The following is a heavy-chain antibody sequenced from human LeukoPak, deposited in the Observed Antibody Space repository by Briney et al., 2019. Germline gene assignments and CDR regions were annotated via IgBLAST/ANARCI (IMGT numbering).Heavy chain of an antibody. Sequence: ASVKVSCKTSGYTFTSYGISWVRQAPGQGPEWLGWISAYNGNTNYAQKLQGRVTVTTDTSTSTAYMELRSLRSDDTAVYYCARSGRGPSGYDFWSGYYTGDLEDYWGQGTLVTVSS. J-gene: IGHJ4*02. D-gene: IGHD3-3*01. CDR1: GYTFTSYG. CDR2: ISAYNGNT. CDR3: ARSGRGPSGYDFWSGYYTGDLEDY. V-gene: IGHV1-18*01.